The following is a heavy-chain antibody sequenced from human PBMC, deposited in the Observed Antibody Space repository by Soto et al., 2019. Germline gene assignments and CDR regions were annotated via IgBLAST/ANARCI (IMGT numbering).Heavy chain of an antibody. V-gene: IGHV2-5*02. Sequence: QITLKESGPTLVKPTQTLTLTCTFSGFSLTTRGVGVGWIRQPPGKALECLALIYWDDDKRYSPSLQSRLSIPKDNAKNQVVLTMTNVDPVDTATYYCAHIPNYYQYDWFDPSGQRTLVSVSS. CDR1: GFSLTTRGVG. CDR3: AHIPNYYQYDWFDP. CDR2: IYWDDDK. J-gene: IGHJ5*02. D-gene: IGHD3-16*01.